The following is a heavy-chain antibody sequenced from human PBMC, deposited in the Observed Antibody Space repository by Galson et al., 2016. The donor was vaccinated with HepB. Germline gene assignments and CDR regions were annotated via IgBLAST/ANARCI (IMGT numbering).Heavy chain of an antibody. CDR2: IEQDGSEK. D-gene: IGHD6-19*01. Sequence: SLRLSCAASGFTFSNYWMSWVRQAPGKGLEWVANIEQDGSEKYSVDSVKGRFTISRDNDKNSLYLQMNSLRAEDTAVYYCARAAAYSSGWYGFDFWGQGTLVTVSS. V-gene: IGHV3-7*01. CDR3: ARAAAYSSGWYGFDF. J-gene: IGHJ4*02. CDR1: GFTFSNYW.